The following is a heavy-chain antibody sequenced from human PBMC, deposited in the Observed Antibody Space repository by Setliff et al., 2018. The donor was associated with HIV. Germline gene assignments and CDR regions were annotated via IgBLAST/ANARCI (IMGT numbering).Heavy chain of an antibody. J-gene: IGHJ4*02. Sequence: ASVKVSCKASGYTFTGYFIHRVRQAPGQGLEWMGRINPNTGDTNYAQKFQGRVTMTRDTAISTAYMELSSLRSDDTAVYYCARENDILSGFNIHGFDYWGQGTLVTVSS. CDR3: ARENDILSGFNIHGFDY. CDR2: INPNTGDT. CDR1: GYTFTGYF. D-gene: IGHD3-9*01. V-gene: IGHV1-2*06.